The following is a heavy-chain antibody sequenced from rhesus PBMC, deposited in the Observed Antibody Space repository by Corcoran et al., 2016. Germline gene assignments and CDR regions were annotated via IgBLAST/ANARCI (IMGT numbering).Heavy chain of an antibody. CDR2: ISGSGGST. J-gene: IGHJ3*01. CDR3: ASNSGSWNLGDAFDF. D-gene: IGHD6-25*01. V-gene: IGHV4-173*01. CDR1: GGSISSNY. Sequence: QLQLQESGPGLVKPSETLSLTCAVSGGSISSNYWSWIRQPPGKGLEWIGRISGSGGSTDYNPSRKSRFTMSTDPAKNQFCLKLRSVTAADTAVYYCASNSGSWNLGDAFDFWGQGLRVTVSS.